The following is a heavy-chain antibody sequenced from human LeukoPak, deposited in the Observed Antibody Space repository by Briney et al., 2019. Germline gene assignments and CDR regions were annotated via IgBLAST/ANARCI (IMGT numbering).Heavy chain of an antibody. CDR3: AKAADQYYYSYFYYMDV. CDR1: GFSFSVYW. J-gene: IGHJ6*03. V-gene: IGHV3-74*01. D-gene: IGHD2-2*01. Sequence: GGSLRLSCAASGFSFSVYWMHWVRHAPGKGPVWVSRIKTDGSITDYADFVKGRFTISRDNSKNTLYLQMNSLRVEDTAVYYCAKAADQYYYSYFYYMDVWGKGTTVTVSS. CDR2: IKTDGSIT.